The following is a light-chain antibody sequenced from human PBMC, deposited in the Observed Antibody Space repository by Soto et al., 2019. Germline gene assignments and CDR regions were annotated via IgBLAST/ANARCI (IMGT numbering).Light chain of an antibody. CDR2: DTS. CDR3: KPYNNEPLT. Sequence: VIRQPPATLSVSPGEAATVHCRATQGIGDTLAWYQHKPGQTPRLLIYDTSTTSTGVPTRFSGSRSGAEFTLTITSLQSQDFAVYYCKPYNNEPLTFGRGTKVDIK. CDR1: QGIGDT. J-gene: IGKJ4*01. V-gene: IGKV3-15*01.